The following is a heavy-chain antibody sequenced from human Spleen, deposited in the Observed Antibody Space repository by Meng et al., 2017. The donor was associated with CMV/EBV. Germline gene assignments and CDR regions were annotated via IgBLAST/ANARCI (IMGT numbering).Heavy chain of an antibody. D-gene: IGHD2-8*01. V-gene: IGHV4-59*13. CDR2: IYYSGTT. CDR3: ARGALRNGPYVWFDP. Sequence: SETLSLTCTVSGGSISTYYWTWIRQPPGKGLEWIGYIYYSGTTNYSPSLKSRVTLSVDTSKNQLSLSLSSVTAADTAVYYCARGALRNGPYVWFDPWGQGTLVTV. J-gene: IGHJ5*02. CDR1: GGSISTYY.